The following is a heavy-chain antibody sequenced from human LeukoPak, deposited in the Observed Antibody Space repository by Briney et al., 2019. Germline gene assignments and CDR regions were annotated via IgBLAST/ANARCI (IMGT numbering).Heavy chain of an antibody. Sequence: GASVRVSCKAYGYSFTDHYIHWVRQAPGQGLEWMGWINTYTGTPTYAQGFTGRFVFSLDSSVSTAYLQINSLKAEDIAVYYCVRQYSGYESLYFDSWGQGTLVTVSS. D-gene: IGHD5-12*01. V-gene: IGHV7-4-1*02. CDR1: GYSFTDHY. CDR2: INTYTGTP. J-gene: IGHJ4*02. CDR3: VRQYSGYESLYFDS.